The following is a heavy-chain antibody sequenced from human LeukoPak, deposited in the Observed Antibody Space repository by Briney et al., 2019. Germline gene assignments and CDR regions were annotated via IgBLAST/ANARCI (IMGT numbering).Heavy chain of an antibody. V-gene: IGHV4-39*01. Sequence: SETLSLTCTVSGGSISSSSYYWGWIRQPPGKGLEWIGSIYYSGSTYYNPSLKSRVTISVDTSKNQFSLKLSSVTAADTAEYYCARLVGEQWLVRYYYYMDVWGKGTTVTVSS. CDR3: ARLVGEQWLVRYYYYMDV. D-gene: IGHD6-19*01. CDR2: IYYSGST. J-gene: IGHJ6*03. CDR1: GGSISSSSYY.